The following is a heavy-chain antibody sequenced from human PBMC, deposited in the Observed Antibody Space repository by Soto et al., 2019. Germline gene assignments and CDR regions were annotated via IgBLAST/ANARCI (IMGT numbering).Heavy chain of an antibody. V-gene: IGHV4-59*08. J-gene: IGHJ4*02. CDR1: GSPISSYY. CDR3: ARTPPLGYFDY. CDR2: IYYTGTT. Sequence: SETLSLTCSLSGSPISSYYWGWFRLPPGQGLQWVGYIYYTGTTSYNPSLKGRVTVSLDTSKKQFSLKLRSVTAADTAVYYCARTPPLGYFDYWGQGTLVTVS.